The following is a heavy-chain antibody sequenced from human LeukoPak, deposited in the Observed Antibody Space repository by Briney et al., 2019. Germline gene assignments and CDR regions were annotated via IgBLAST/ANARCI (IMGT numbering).Heavy chain of an antibody. CDR2: INHSGRT. V-gene: IGHV4-34*01. CDR3: ARAYYYDSTGYFEDEY. D-gene: IGHD3-22*01. J-gene: IGHJ4*02. CDR1: GGSLSGYN. Sequence: SETLSLTCAVYGGSLSGYNWFWIRQPPGKGLEWIGKINHSGRTNYNPSLKSRVTISIDKSENRFSVKLTSVTAADSAVYSCARAYYYDSTGYFEDEYWGQGTLVAVSS.